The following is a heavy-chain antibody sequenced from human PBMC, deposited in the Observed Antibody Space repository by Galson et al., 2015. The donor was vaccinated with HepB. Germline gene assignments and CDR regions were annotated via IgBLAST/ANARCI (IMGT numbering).Heavy chain of an antibody. CDR1: GGSISSSSYY. CDR3: AISSGYGDFPFDY. V-gene: IGHV4-39*01. D-gene: IGHD4-17*01. J-gene: IGHJ4*02. Sequence: ETLSLTCTVSGGSISSSSYYWGWIRQPPGKGLEWIGSIYYSGSTYYNPSLKSRVTISVDTSKNQFSLKLSSVTAADTAVYYCAISSGYGDFPFDYWGQGTLVTVSS. CDR2: IYYSGST.